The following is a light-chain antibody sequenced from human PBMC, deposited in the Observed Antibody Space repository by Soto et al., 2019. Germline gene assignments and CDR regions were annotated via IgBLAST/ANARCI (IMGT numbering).Light chain of an antibody. V-gene: IGKV3-11*01. CDR2: DAS. CDR1: QTLANY. Sequence: EVVLTQSPATLSLSPGERATLSCRASQTLANYLAWYQQRPGQAPWLLIYDASNRATGIPARFSGSGSGTDFTLTISSLEPEDSAVYYCQQRSDSYTFGQGTTLEIK. CDR3: QQRSDSYT. J-gene: IGKJ2*01.